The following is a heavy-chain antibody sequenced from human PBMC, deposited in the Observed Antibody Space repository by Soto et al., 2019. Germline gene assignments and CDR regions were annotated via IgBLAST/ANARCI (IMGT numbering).Heavy chain of an antibody. V-gene: IGHV1-18*04. J-gene: IGHJ4*02. CDR3: ARDYTGRGYFDH. Sequence: GXSXKVSCKASGYTXMNYGIIWVRQAPGRGLEWLGWINTYSDRTNYSQEFQGRVSMTTEKSTSTVYMEMRSLRSGDTALYYCARDYTGRGYFDHWGQGRLGTVS. CDR1: GYTXMNYG. D-gene: IGHD2-8*02. CDR2: INTYSDRT.